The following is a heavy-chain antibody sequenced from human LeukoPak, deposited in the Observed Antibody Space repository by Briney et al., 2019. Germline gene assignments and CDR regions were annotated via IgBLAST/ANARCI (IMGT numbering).Heavy chain of an antibody. D-gene: IGHD4-11*01. J-gene: IGHJ6*03. CDR3: AKDRDSNHDGNVGYYYYYMDV. CDR1: GFTFSSYA. V-gene: IGHV3-23*01. CDR2: ISGSGGST. Sequence: GRSLRLSCAASGFTFSSYAMSWVRQAPGKGLEWVSAISGSGGSTYYADSVKGRFTISRDNSKNTLYLQMNSLRAEDTAVYYCAKDRDSNHDGNVGYYYYYMDVWGKGTTVTVSS.